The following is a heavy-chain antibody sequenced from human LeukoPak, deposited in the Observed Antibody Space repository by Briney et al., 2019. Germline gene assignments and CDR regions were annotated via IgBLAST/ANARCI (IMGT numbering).Heavy chain of an antibody. Sequence: GGSLRLSCEASGFTFSYYEMNWVRQAPGKGLEWVSYISSSGSSIYYADSVKGRFTISGDNAQNSLYLQMNSLRAEDTAVYYCARERPVTGYYLVVPVFDYWGQGTLVTVSS. CDR1: GFTFSYYE. V-gene: IGHV3-48*03. CDR2: ISSSGSSI. D-gene: IGHD3-9*01. CDR3: ARERPVTGYYLVVPVFDY. J-gene: IGHJ4*02.